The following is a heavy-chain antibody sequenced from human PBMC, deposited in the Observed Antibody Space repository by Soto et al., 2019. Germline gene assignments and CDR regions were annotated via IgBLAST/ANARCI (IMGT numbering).Heavy chain of an antibody. Sequence: SGPTLVNPTQTLTLTCTFSLFSLSTSGMCVSWIRQPPGKALEWLARIDWDDDKYYSTSLKTRLTISKDTSKNQVVLTMTNMDPVDTATYYCARIPGTLHYYYGMDVWGQGTTVTVSS. J-gene: IGHJ6*02. V-gene: IGHV2-70*11. D-gene: IGHD6-13*01. CDR1: LFSLSTSGMC. CDR2: IDWDDDK. CDR3: ARIPGTLHYYYGMDV.